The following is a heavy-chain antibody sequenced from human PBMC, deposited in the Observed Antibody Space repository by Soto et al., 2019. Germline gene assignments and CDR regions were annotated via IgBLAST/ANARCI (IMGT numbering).Heavy chain of an antibody. CDR1: GFSCSNYA. CDR3: ARVDFWSGYYSPYYYYYGMDV. CDR2: VSGGGGST. J-gene: IGHJ6*02. Sequence: PGGSLRLSCAASGFSCSNYAMSWVRQAPGKGLEWVSAVSGGGGSTYYVDSVKGRFTISRDNAKNSLYLQMNSLRAEDTAVYYCARVDFWSGYYSPYYYYYGMDVWGQGTTVTVSS. V-gene: IGHV3-23*01. D-gene: IGHD3-3*01.